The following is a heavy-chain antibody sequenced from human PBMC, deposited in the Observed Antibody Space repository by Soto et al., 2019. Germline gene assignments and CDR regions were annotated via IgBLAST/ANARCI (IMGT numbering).Heavy chain of an antibody. D-gene: IGHD2-15*01. CDR3: VRTSLVVAVATREDF. CDR2: IDSDVSRI. J-gene: IGHJ4*02. CDR1: GFTFSNYW. Sequence: EVQLVESGGGLVQPGESLRLSCAASGFTFSNYWMHWVRQAPGKGLVWVSRIDSDVSRITYADFVKGRFTISRDNAKNTAYLHMKSLTAEDTAVYYCVRTSLVVAVATREDFWGQGTLVTVSS. V-gene: IGHV3-74*01.